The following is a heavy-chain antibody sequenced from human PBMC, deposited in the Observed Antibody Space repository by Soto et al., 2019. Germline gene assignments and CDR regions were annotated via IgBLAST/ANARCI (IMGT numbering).Heavy chain of an antibody. D-gene: IGHD2-15*01. CDR2: IWYDGSNK. J-gene: IGHJ3*02. CDR3: ARAHCSGGSCYDQEVAFDI. CDR1: GFTFSSYG. Sequence: GGSLRLSCAASGFTFSSYGMHWVRQAPGKGLEWVAVIWYDGSNKYYADSVKGRFTISRDNSKNTLYLQMNSLRAEDTAVYYCARAHCSGGSCYDQEVAFDIWGQGTMVTVSS. V-gene: IGHV3-33*01.